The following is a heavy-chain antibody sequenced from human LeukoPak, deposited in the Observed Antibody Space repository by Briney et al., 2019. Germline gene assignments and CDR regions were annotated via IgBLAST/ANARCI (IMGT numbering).Heavy chain of an antibody. CDR2: INTNTGNP. D-gene: IGHD3-10*01. V-gene: IGHV7-4-1*02. CDR3: ARDNYYHYDY. J-gene: IGHJ4*02. CDR1: GYTFNTYG. Sequence: ASVKVSCKVSGYTFNTYGVNWVRHAPGQGLEWMGWINTNTGNPTYAQGFTGRFVFSLDTSVSTAYLQISSLKAEDTAVYYCARDNYYHYDYWGQGTLVTVSS.